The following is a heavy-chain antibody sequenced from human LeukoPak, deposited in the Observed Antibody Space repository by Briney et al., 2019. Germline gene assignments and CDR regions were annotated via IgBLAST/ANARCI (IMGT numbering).Heavy chain of an antibody. CDR3: ASQSGFFDY. Sequence: SETLSLTCTVSGGSISGNSHYWGWVRQPPGKGLEWIGSIYYSGNPFYNWTLRSRVTVSVDTSKNQFSLKMDSMTAADTAVYYCASQSGFFDYWGQGAQVTVSS. J-gene: IGHJ4*02. D-gene: IGHD6-25*01. CDR2: IYYSGNP. V-gene: IGHV4-39*01. CDR1: GGSISGNSHY.